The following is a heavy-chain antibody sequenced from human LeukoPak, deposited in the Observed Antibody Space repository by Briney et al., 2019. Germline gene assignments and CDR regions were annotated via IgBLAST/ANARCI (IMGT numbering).Heavy chain of an antibody. CDR2: IYYSGST. J-gene: IGHJ6*03. V-gene: IGHV4-59*01. Sequence: SETLSLTCTVSGGSISSYYWSWIRQPPGKGLEWIGYIYYSGSTNYNPSLKSRVTISVDTSKNQFSLKLSSVTAADTAVYYCARESEAYYYYYMDVWGKGTTVTVSS. CDR1: GGSISSYY. CDR3: ARESEAYYYYYMDV.